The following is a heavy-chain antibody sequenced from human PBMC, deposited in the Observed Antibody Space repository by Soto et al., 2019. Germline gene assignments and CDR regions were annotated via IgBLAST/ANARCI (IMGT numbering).Heavy chain of an antibody. CDR1: GGTFSSYT. CDR3: ARDKGYSSPEYGMDV. J-gene: IGHJ6*02. Sequence: QVQLVQSGAEVKKPVSSVKVSCEASGGTFSSYTISWVRQAPGQGLEWMGRIIPILGIANYAQKFQGRVTSTADKYTSTAYMELSSLRYEDTAVHYCARDKGYSSPEYGMDVWGQGNPVTVS. CDR2: IIPILGIA. D-gene: IGHD6-13*01. V-gene: IGHV1-69*08.